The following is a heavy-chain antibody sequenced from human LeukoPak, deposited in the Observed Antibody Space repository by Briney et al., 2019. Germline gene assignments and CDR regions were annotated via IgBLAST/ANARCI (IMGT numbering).Heavy chain of an antibody. CDR2: IYTSGST. V-gene: IGHV4-61*02. CDR3: ASLMITVVGYFDY. Sequence: SETLSLTCTVSGGSISSGSYYWSWIRQPAGKGLEWIGRIYTSGSTNYNPSLKSRVTTSVDTSKNQFSLKLSSVTAADTAVYYCASLMITVVGYFDYWGQGTLVTVSS. D-gene: IGHD3-22*01. J-gene: IGHJ4*02. CDR1: GGSISSGSYY.